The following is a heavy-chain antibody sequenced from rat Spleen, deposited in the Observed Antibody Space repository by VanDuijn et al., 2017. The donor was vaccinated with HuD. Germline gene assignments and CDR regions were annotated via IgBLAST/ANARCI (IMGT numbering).Heavy chain of an antibody. CDR1: GFTFINYD. J-gene: IGHJ4*01. D-gene: IGHD1-12*01. Sequence: EVQLVESGGGLVQPGRSMKLSCAASGFTFINYDMAWVRQAPKRGLEWVASISYEGIRTYYGDTVKGRFTISRDNAKSTLYLQMNNLRSEDTAIYYCTRYYEGYVMDVWGQGASVTVSS. CDR3: TRYYEGYVMDV. V-gene: IGHV5-22*01. CDR2: ISYEGIRT.